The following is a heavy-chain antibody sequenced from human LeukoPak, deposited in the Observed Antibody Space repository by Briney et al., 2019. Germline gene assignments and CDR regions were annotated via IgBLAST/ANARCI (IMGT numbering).Heavy chain of an antibody. J-gene: IGHJ6*03. Sequence: SETLSLTCTVSGGSISSYYWSWIRRPPGKGLEWIGYIYTSGSTNYTPSLKSRVTISVETSKNPFSLKLSSVTAADTAVYYCAGYTIFGKPLYYYYMDGLGKGTTVTVSS. V-gene: IGHV4-4*09. CDR1: GGSISSYY. CDR3: AGYTIFGKPLYYYYMDG. CDR2: IYTSGST. D-gene: IGHD3-3*01.